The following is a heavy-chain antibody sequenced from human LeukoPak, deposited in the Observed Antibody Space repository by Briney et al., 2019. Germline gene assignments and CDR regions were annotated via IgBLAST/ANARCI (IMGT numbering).Heavy chain of an antibody. V-gene: IGHV4-34*01. D-gene: IGHD3-3*01. Sequence: SETLSLTCAVYGGSFSDYYWSWIRQPPGKGLEWIGEINHSGSTNYNPSLKSRVTISVDTSKNQFSLKLSSVTAADTAVYYCARAQPASVHDFWSGYYTGTRFDYWGQGTLVTVSS. J-gene: IGHJ4*02. CDR3: ARAQPASVHDFWSGYYTGTRFDY. CDR2: INHSGST. CDR1: GGSFSDYY.